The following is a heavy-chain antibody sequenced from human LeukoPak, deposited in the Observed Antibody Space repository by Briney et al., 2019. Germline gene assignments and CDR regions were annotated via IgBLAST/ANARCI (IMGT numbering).Heavy chain of an antibody. CDR3: ARSSVVYAHFDY. CDR1: GYSFTSYW. Sequence: GESLKISCKGSGYSFTSYWIGWGRQMPGRGLEWMGIIYPSDSDTRYSPSFQGQVTISADKSISTAYLQWSSLKASDTAMSYCARSSVVYAHFDYWGQGTLVTVSS. D-gene: IGHD2-8*02. V-gene: IGHV5-51*01. CDR2: IYPSDSDT. J-gene: IGHJ4*02.